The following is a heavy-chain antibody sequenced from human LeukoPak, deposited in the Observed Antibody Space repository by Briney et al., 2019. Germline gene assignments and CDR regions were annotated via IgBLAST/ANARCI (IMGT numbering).Heavy chain of an antibody. CDR3: TGVRAFDT. J-gene: IGHJ3*02. CDR1: GFTFSSYW. Sequence: GGSLRLSCAASGFTFSSYWMSWVRQAPGKGLEWVANIKQDGSEKYYVDSVKGRFTISRDNAKNSLYLQMNSLKTEDTAVYYSTGVRAFDTWGQGTMVTVSS. V-gene: IGHV3-7*05. CDR2: IKQDGSEK. D-gene: IGHD1-14*01.